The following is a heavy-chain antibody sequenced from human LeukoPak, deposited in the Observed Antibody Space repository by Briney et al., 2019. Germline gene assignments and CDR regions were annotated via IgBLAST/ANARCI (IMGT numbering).Heavy chain of an antibody. V-gene: IGHV4-34*01. CDR2: INHSGST. CDR3: ASGDYVWGSYRYMALDY. D-gene: IGHD3-16*02. Sequence: SETLSLTCAVYGGSFSGYYWSWIRQPPGKGLEWIGEINHSGSTNYNPSLKSRVTISVDTSKNQLSLKLSSVTAADTAVYYCASGDYVWGSYRYMALDYWGQGTLVTVSS. CDR1: GGSFSGYY. J-gene: IGHJ4*02.